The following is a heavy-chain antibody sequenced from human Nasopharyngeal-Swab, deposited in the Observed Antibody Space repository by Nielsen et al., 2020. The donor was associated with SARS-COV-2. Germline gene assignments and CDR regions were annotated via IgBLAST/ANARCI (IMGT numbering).Heavy chain of an antibody. Sequence: GGSLRLSCAASGFTFSSYAMSWVRQAPGKGLEWVSSISSSSSYIYYADSVKGRFTISRDNAKNSLYLQMNSLRAEDTAVFYCTRDLGRWQLFDPWGQGTLVTVSS. J-gene: IGHJ5*02. CDR1: GFTFSSYA. V-gene: IGHV3-21*01. CDR3: TRDLGRWQLFDP. CDR2: ISSSSSYI. D-gene: IGHD7-27*01.